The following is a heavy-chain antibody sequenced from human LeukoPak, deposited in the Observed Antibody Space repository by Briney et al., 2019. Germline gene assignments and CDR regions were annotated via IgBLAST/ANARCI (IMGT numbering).Heavy chain of an antibody. J-gene: IGHJ4*02. CDR1: GGSISSYY. V-gene: IGHV4-59*01. CDR3: ARDYGGAFFDY. Sequence: SETLSLTCTVSGGSISSYYWSWIRQPPGKGLEWIGYIYYSGSTNYNPSLKSRVTISVDTSKNQFSLKLSSVTAADTAVYYCARDYGGAFFDYWGQGTLVTVSS. D-gene: IGHD3-10*01. CDR2: IYYSGST.